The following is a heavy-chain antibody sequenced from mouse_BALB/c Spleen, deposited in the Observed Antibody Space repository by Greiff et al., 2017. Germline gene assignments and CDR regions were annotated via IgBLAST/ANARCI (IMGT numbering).Heavy chain of an antibody. J-gene: IGHJ4*01. CDR2: IDPANGNT. Sequence: EVKLQESGAELVKPGASVKLSCTASGFNIKDTYMHWVKQRPEQGLEWIGRIDPANGNTKYDPKFQGKATITADTSSNTAYLQLSSLTSEDTAVYYCARGTATSDYYAMDYWGQGTSVTVSS. V-gene: IGHV14-3*02. CDR3: ARGTATSDYYAMDY. D-gene: IGHD1-2*01. CDR1: GFNIKDTY.